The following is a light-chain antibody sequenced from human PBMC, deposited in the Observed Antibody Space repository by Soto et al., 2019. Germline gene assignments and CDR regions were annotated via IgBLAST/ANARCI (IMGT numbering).Light chain of an antibody. Sequence: QSVLTQPPSASGSPGQSVTISCTGTSSDVGAYNYVSWYQQHPGKAPKLMISEVNKRPSGVPDRFSGSKSGNTASLTVSGLQPEDEADYYCSSYGGPNNSTYVFGTGTKLTVL. CDR2: EVN. CDR1: SSDVGAYNY. J-gene: IGLJ1*01. CDR3: SSYGGPNNSTYV. V-gene: IGLV2-8*01.